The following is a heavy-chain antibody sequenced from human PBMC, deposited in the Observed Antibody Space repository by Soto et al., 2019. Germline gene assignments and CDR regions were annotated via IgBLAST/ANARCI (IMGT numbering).Heavy chain of an antibody. Sequence: PDGSLRICCAASGFSLDDSAMGWVRQPPGKGLEWLAAVNPDGSDTFYADSVKGRFTISRDNFQNTVNLQMKSLRVEDTAIYYCAKQLGYCSTGRCYFDYWGQGTQVTVSS. D-gene: IGHD2-2*01. V-gene: IGHV3-23*01. J-gene: IGHJ4*02. CDR1: GFSLDDSA. CDR2: VNPDGSDT. CDR3: AKQLGYCSTGRCYFDY.